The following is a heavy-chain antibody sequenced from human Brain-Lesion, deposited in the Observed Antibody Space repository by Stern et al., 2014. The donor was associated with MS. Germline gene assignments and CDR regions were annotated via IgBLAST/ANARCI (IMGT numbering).Heavy chain of an antibody. Sequence: LQLVESGAEVKKPGASVKVSCKVSGYTLTDLSMHWVRQAPRKGLEWMGGFYPEDGETIYAQKFQGRVTMTEDTSTDTAYMELSSLRSEDTAVYYCATLSPGAGGNYYRHFDYWGQGTLVTVSS. V-gene: IGHV1-24*01. J-gene: IGHJ4*02. D-gene: IGHD1-26*01. CDR2: FYPEDGET. CDR3: ATLSPGAGGNYYRHFDY. CDR1: GYTLTDLS.